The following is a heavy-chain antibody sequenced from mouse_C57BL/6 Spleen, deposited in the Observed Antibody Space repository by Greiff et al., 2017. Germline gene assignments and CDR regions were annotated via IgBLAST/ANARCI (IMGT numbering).Heavy chain of an antibody. CDR2: INPNNGGT. D-gene: IGHD2-4*01. CDR3: ARFPYDYDSWFAY. CDR1: GYTFTDYN. J-gene: IGHJ3*01. Sequence: EVQLQQSGPELVKPGASVKMSCKASGYTFTDYNMHWVKQSHGKSLEWIGYINPNNGGTSYNQKFKGKATLTVNKSSSTAYMELRSLTSEDSAVXYCARFPYDYDSWFAYWGQGTLVTVSA. V-gene: IGHV1-22*01.